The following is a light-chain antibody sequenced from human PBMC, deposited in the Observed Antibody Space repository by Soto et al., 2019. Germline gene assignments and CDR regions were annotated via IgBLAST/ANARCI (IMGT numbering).Light chain of an antibody. CDR3: QQYDDWRPIT. J-gene: IGKJ5*01. Sequence: ETVMTQSPATLSVSPGERATLSCRASQSVSTKLAWYQQKPGQAPGLLIYGASTRATGIPARFSGSGSGTEFTLTVSSLQSEDFAVYYCQQYDDWRPITFGQGTRLEIK. V-gene: IGKV3D-15*01. CDR1: QSVSTK. CDR2: GAS.